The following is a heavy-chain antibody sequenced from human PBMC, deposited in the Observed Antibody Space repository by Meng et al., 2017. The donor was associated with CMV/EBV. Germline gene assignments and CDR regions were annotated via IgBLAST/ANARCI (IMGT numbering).Heavy chain of an antibody. CDR2: INHSGST. J-gene: IGHJ3*02. V-gene: IGHV4-34*01. D-gene: IGHD4-17*01. CDR1: GGSFSGYY. Sequence: SQTLSLTCAVYGGSFSGYYWSWIRQPPGKGLEWIGEINHSGSTNYNPSLKSRVTISVDTSKNQFSLKLSSVTAADTAGYYCASYRGDTYGIHDAFDIWGQGTMVTVSS. CDR3: ASYRGDTYGIHDAFDI.